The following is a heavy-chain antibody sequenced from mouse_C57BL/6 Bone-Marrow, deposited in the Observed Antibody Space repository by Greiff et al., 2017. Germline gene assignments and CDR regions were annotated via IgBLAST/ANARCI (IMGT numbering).Heavy chain of an antibody. CDR1: GFSLTSYA. CDR2: IWPGGGT. J-gene: IGHJ4*01. D-gene: IGHD2-5*01. Sequence: VKLLESGPGLVAPSQSLSITCTVSGFSLTSYAISWVRQPPGKGLEWLGVIWPGGGTNYNSALKSRLSISKDNSKSQVFLKMNRLQTDDTARDYCARKGDYSNWAMDYWGQGTSVTVSS. CDR3: ARKGDYSNWAMDY. V-gene: IGHV2-9-1*01.